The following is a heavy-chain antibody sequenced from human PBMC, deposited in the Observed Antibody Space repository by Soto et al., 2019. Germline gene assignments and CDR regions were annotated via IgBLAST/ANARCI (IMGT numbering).Heavy chain of an antibody. CDR2: IDPSDSYT. D-gene: IGHD2-2*01. CDR1: GYSFTSYW. CDR3: ALAEGIVVVPAAMKDYYYYGMDV. V-gene: IGHV5-10-1*01. J-gene: IGHJ6*02. Sequence: GESLKISXKGSGYSFTSYWISWVRQMPGKGLEWMGRIDPSDSYTNYSPSFQGHVTISADKSISTAYLQWSSLKASDTAMYYCALAEGIVVVPAAMKDYYYYGMDVWGQGTTVTVSS.